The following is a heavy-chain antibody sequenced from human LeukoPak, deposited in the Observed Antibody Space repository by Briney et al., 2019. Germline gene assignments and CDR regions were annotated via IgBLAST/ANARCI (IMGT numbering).Heavy chain of an antibody. D-gene: IGHD2-21*01. CDR1: GGSFSGYY. Sequence: SDTLSLTCAVYGGSFSGYYWGWIRQPPGKGLEWIGDIDHNGKSNFNPSLESRVSISLDTSKNQFSLKLNSVAAADSATYYCARIASAYCDGGSCYLLGDRFDPWGQGTLVTVSS. CDR2: IDHNGKS. CDR3: ARIASAYCDGGSCYLLGDRFDP. J-gene: IGHJ5*02. V-gene: IGHV4-34*01.